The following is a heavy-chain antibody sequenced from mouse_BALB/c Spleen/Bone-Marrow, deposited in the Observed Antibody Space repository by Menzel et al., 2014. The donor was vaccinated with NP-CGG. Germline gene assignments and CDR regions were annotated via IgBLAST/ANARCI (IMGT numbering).Heavy chain of an antibody. D-gene: IGHD2-3*01. J-gene: IGHJ1*01. CDR1: GFAFSTYD. Sequence: EVMLVESGGGLVKPGGSLKLSCAASGFAFSTYDMSWVCQTPEKRLEWVATISSGGSYTYYPDSVKGRFTVSRDNVRNTLHLQMGSLRSEDTALYYCARLEGYPHWYFDVWGAGTTVTVPS. V-gene: IGHV5-9*02. CDR3: ARLEGYPHWYFDV. CDR2: ISSGGSYT.